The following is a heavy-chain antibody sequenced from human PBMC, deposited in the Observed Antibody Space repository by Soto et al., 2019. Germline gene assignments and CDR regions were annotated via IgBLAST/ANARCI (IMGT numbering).Heavy chain of an antibody. CDR1: GYTFTGYY. CDR3: AIIAARPSFDY. Sequence: ASVKVSCKASGYTFTGYYMHWVRQAPGKGLEWMGIINPSDGGTSYAQKFQGRVIMTRDTSTSTVYMELSSLRSEDTAVYYCAIIAARPSFDYWGQGTMVTVYS. CDR2: INPSDGGT. D-gene: IGHD6-6*01. J-gene: IGHJ4*02. V-gene: IGHV1-46*01.